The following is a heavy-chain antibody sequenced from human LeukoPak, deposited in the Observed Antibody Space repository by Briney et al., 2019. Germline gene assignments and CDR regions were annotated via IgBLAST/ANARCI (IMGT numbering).Heavy chain of an antibody. CDR2: IRSKAYGGTT. CDR3: TRDRPRYDYSDYRDTFDI. V-gene: IGHV3-49*03. J-gene: IGHJ3*02. D-gene: IGHD4-11*01. CDR1: GFTFGDYA. Sequence: GGSLRLSCSASGFTFGDYAMNWFRQAPGKGLEWVGFIRSKAYGGTTEYAASVKGRFTISRDDSKSIAYLQMNSLKIEDTGLYYCTRDRPRYDYSDYRDTFDIWGQGTMVTVSS.